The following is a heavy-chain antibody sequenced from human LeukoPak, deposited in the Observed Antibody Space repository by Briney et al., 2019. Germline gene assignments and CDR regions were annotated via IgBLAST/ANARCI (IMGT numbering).Heavy chain of an antibody. D-gene: IGHD2-15*01. Sequence: GGSLRLSCAASGFTFSSNAMSWVRQAPGKGPEWVSGISGSGGSTYYANSVKGRFTITGDNSKNTLYLQMNSLRAEDTAVYYRGKTVSCGGTCSLGPFDIWGQGTMVTVSS. CDR1: GFTFSSNA. V-gene: IGHV3-23*01. J-gene: IGHJ3*02. CDR3: GKTVSCGGTCSLGPFDI. CDR2: ISGSGGST.